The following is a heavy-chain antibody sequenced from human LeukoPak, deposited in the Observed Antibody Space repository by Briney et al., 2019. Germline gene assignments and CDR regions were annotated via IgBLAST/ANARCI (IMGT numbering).Heavy chain of an antibody. D-gene: IGHD6-6*01. J-gene: IGHJ4*02. CDR1: GGSFSGYY. Sequence: PSETLSLTCAVYGGSFSGYYWSWVRQAPGKGLEWVSYISSSGSTIYYADSVKGRFTISRDNAKNSLYLQMNSLRAEDTAVYYCASPFVARPFDYWGQGTLVTVSS. CDR3: ASPFVARPFDY. CDR2: ISSSGSTI. V-gene: IGHV3-11*04.